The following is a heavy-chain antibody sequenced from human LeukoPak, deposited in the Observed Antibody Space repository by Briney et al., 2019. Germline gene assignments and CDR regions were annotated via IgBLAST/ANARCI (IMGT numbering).Heavy chain of an antibody. CDR1: GYTFTGYY. CDR3: ARVRWELPYDAFDI. CDR2: INPNSGCT. J-gene: IGHJ3*02. Sequence: ASVKVSCKASGYTFTGYYMHWVRQAPGQGLEWMGWINPNSGCTNYAQKFQGRVTMTRDTHTSTAYMELSRLRSDDTAVNYCARVRWELPYDAFDIWGQGTMVTVSS. D-gene: IGHD1-26*01. V-gene: IGHV1-2*02.